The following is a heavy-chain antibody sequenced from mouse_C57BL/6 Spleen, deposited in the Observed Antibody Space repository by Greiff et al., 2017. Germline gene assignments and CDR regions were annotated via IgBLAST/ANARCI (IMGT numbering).Heavy chain of an antibody. V-gene: IGHV2-3*01. CDR3: AKPDSNPYYYAMDY. CDR1: GFSLTSYG. D-gene: IGHD2-5*01. CDR2: IWGDGST. Sequence: VKLKESGPGLVAPSQSLSITCTVSGFSLTSYGVSWVRQPPGKGLEWLGVIWGDGSTNYHSALISRLSISKDNSKSQVFLKQNSLQTDDTATYYWAKPDSNPYYYAMDYWGQGTSVTVSS. J-gene: IGHJ4*01.